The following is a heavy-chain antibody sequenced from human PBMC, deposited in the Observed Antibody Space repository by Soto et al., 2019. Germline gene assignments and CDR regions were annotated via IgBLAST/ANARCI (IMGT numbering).Heavy chain of an antibody. Sequence: EVQLVESGGGLVQPGGSLRLSCAASGLTFSSYWMTWVRQAPGKGLEWVANIKQEGSDKYCVDTGKGRCTISRDNAKNPLYLQMNSPRAGCTAVYYCSREGERIRGHWYFDLWGRGTLVAVSS. V-gene: IGHV3-7*03. CDR2: IKQEGSDK. J-gene: IGHJ2*01. CDR3: SREGERIRGHWYFDL. D-gene: IGHD3-10*01. CDR1: GLTFSSYW.